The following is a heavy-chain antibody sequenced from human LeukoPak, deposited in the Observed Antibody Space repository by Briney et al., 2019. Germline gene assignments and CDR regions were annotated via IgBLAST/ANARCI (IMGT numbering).Heavy chain of an antibody. D-gene: IGHD6-13*01. CDR3: ARDPRIAAYRDAGLNWSDP. CDR2: IKQDGSEK. J-gene: IGHJ5*02. CDR1: GFTFSSYW. V-gene: IGHV3-7*01. Sequence: GGSLGLSCAASGFTFSSYWMSWVRQAPGKGLEWVANIKQDGSEKYYVDSVKGRFTISRDNAKNSLYLQMNSLRAEDTAVYYCARDPRIAAYRDAGLNWSDPWGQGTLVTVSS.